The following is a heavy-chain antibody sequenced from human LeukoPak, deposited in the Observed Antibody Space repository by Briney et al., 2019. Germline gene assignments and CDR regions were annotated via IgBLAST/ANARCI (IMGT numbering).Heavy chain of an antibody. CDR1: GFTFSSYA. Sequence: PGGSLRLSCAASGFTFSSYAMHWVRQAPGKGLEWVAVISYDGSNKYYADSVKGRFTISRDNSKNTLYLQMNSLRAEDTAVYYCAKDWYYYDSSGYFPSPVDYWGQGTLVTVSS. J-gene: IGHJ4*02. D-gene: IGHD3-22*01. V-gene: IGHV3-30*04. CDR2: ISYDGSNK. CDR3: AKDWYYYDSSGYFPSPVDY.